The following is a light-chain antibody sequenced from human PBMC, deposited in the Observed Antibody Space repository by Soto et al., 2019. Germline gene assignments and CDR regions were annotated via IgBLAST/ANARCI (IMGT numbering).Light chain of an antibody. CDR2: SAS. Sequence: DIQMTQSPSSLSASVGDRVTITCRASQGIRNDLGWFQQMPGKAPKRLIYSASTLQSGVSSRFSGSGAGTEFTLTINNLQPEDFATYYCLQHNTYPLTFGQGTKVEIK. CDR3: LQHNTYPLT. J-gene: IGKJ1*01. CDR1: QGIRND. V-gene: IGKV1-17*02.